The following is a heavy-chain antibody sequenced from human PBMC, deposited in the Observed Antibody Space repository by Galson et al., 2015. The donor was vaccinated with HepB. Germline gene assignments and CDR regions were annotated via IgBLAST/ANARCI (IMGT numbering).Heavy chain of an antibody. J-gene: IGHJ1*01. D-gene: IGHD3-22*01. CDR2: INSDGSST. V-gene: IGHV3-74*01. CDR1: GFTSSSYW. CDR3: ARSPYYYDSSGYYYTFQH. Sequence: LRLSCAASGFTSSSYWMHWVCQAPGKGLVWVSRINSDGSSTSYADSVKGRFTISRDNAKNTLYLQMNSLRAEDTAVYYCARSPYYYDSSGYYYTFQHWGQGTLVTVSS.